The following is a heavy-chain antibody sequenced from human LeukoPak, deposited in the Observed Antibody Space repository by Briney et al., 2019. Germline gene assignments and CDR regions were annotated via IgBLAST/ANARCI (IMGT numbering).Heavy chain of an antibody. CDR3: VYSVTSGFDY. CDR2: TSHNEYNK. CDR1: GFTFSNYA. V-gene: IGHV3-30-3*01. Sequence: GGSLRLSCAASGFTFSNYAMHWVRQAPRKELEWVAATSHNEYNKYYADSVNGRFTISRDNSKNTLYLEVNSLRADDTAVYYCVYSVTSGFDYWGQGALVTVSS. J-gene: IGHJ4*02. D-gene: IGHD1-26*01.